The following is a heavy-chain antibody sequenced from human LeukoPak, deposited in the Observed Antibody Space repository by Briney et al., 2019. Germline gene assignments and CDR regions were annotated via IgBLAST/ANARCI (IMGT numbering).Heavy chain of an antibody. CDR1: GFTFTSYD. J-gene: IGHJ6*02. D-gene: IGHD2-21*02. Sequence: ASVKVSCKASGFTFTSYDINWVRQASGQGLEWMGWMNPNNGNTGYAQKFQGRVTMTRDTSISTAYMELRGLRSEDTAVYYCARVEGYCGGDCYSNGMDVWGQGTTVTVSS. CDR2: MNPNNGNT. CDR3: ARVEGYCGGDCYSNGMDV. V-gene: IGHV1-8*01.